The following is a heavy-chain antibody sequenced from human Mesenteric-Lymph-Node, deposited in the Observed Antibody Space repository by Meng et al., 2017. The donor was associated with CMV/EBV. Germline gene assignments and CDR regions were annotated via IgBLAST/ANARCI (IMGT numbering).Heavy chain of an antibody. CDR3: ARLKSGSNVLRI. CDR2: INPNSGGT. Sequence: ASVKVSCKASGYTFTGYYMHWVRQAPGQGLEWMGWINPNSGGTNYAQKFQGRVTMTRDTSISTAYLQWSSLKASDTAMYYCARLKSGSNVLRIWGQGTLVTVSS. D-gene: IGHD1-26*01. J-gene: IGHJ4*02. V-gene: IGHV1-2*02. CDR1: GYTFTGYY.